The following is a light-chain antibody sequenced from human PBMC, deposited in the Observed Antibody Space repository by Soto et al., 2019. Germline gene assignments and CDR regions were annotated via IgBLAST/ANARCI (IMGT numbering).Light chain of an antibody. CDR3: QVWDTISDHYV. CDR1: RSNIGADLD. CDR2: ADS. Sequence: QSVLTQPPSVSGAPGQRVTISCTGSRSNIGADLDVHWYQQLPGTAPKLLIRADSNRPSGVPDRFSASTSGNTAALTISRVEAGDEADYYCQVWDTISDHYVFGSGTKVTVL. J-gene: IGLJ1*01. V-gene: IGLV1-40*01.